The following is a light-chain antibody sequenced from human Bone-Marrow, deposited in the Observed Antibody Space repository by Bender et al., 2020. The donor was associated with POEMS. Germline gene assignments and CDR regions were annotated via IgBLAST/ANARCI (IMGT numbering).Light chain of an antibody. CDR1: SSDVGADNH. V-gene: IGLV2-11*01. Sequence: QSALTQPRSVSGSPGQSVTISCTGTSSDVGADNHVSWYQQHPGKAPKLMIYYVSRRPSGVPDRFSGSKSDNTASLTISGLQIEDEADYYCCSSAGSFTWVFGGGTKVTVL. CDR2: YVS. CDR3: CSSAGSFTWV. J-gene: IGLJ3*02.